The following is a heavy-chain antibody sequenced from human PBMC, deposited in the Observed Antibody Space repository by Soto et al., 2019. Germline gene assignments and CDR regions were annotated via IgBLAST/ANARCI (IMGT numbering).Heavy chain of an antibody. CDR2: IYYSGST. CDR3: AREDYPARYFDY. D-gene: IGHD4-17*01. V-gene: IGHV4-31*03. Sequence: PSETLSLTCTVSGGSVSSSGYYWGWIRQPPGKGLEWIAYIYYSGSTYYNPSLKSRVTISVDTSKNQFSLKLSSVTAADTAVYYCAREDYPARYFDYWGQGTLVTVSS. J-gene: IGHJ4*02. CDR1: GGSVSSSGYY.